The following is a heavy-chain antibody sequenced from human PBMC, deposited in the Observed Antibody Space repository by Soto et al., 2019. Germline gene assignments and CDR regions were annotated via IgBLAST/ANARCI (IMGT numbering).Heavy chain of an antibody. Sequence: GGSLRLSCTTSGFNFPNYAMNWVRQAPGKGLEWVGLIRNQSYSATIEYAASVKGRFIISRDDSKSIAYLQMSSLKTEDSAVYFCTRAGSPETAYFFDDWGQGTQVTVS. CDR2: IRNQSYSATI. CDR3: TRAGSPETAYFFDD. D-gene: IGHD3-10*01. J-gene: IGHJ4*02. CDR1: GFNFPNYA. V-gene: IGHV3-49*04.